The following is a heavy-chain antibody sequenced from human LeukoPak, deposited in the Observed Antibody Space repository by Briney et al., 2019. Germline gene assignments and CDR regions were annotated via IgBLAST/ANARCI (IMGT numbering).Heavy chain of an antibody. Sequence: GGSLRLSCAPSGFTFSSHAMHWVRQAPGKGREWVALISYDGSNSYYADSLKGRFTISRDNSKNTLYLQMNSLRAEDTAVYYCARGGSGSYYYYFYYMDVWGKGTTVTVSS. V-gene: IGHV3-30*01. CDR2: ISYDGSNS. CDR3: ARGGSGSYYYYFYYMDV. D-gene: IGHD1-26*01. J-gene: IGHJ6*03. CDR1: GFTFSSHA.